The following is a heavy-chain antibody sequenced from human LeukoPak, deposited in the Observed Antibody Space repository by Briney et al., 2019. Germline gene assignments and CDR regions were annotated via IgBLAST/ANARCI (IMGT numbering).Heavy chain of an antibody. V-gene: IGHV3-21*01. Sequence: PGGSLRLSCAASGFTFTTESMNWVRQAPGKGLEWVASISGGSISLDYADSAKSRFTISRDNARKSLFLQMDSLRAEDTATYYCVRGPLGYSGHFDSWGQGTLVTVSS. D-gene: IGHD5-12*01. CDR2: ISGGSISL. CDR1: GFTFTTES. J-gene: IGHJ4*02. CDR3: VRGPLGYSGHFDS.